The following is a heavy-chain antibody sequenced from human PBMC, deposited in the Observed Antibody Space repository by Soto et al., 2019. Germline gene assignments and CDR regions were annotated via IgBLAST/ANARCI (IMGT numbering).Heavy chain of an antibody. V-gene: IGHV4-30-4*01. D-gene: IGHD3-16*01. J-gene: IGHJ5*01. CDR2: IYYTGTT. CDR1: GASIRSGRYY. CDR3: ATVLHDYGTNWVDS. Sequence: QVQLQESGPRLVKPSQTLSLTCSVSGASIRSGRYYWSWIRQSPGRGLEWIGDIYYTGTTHYNPAVKSRVTILLDNSKDQFSLTLTSVTAADTAIYYCATVLHDYGTNWVDSWGQGTQVTVSS.